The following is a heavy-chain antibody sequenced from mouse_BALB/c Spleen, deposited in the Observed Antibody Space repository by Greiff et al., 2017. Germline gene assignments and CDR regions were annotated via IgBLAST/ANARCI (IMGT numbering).Heavy chain of an antibody. J-gene: IGHJ4*01. Sequence: QVQLQQSGAELVRPGTSVKVSCKASGYAFTNYLIEWVKQRPGQGLEWIGVINPGSGGTNYNEKFKGKATLTADKSSSTAYMQLSSLTSDDSAVYFCAREDGNYRDAMDYWGQGTSVTVSS. CDR3: AREDGNYRDAMDY. D-gene: IGHD2-1*01. V-gene: IGHV1-54*01. CDR2: INPGSGGT. CDR1: GYAFTNYL.